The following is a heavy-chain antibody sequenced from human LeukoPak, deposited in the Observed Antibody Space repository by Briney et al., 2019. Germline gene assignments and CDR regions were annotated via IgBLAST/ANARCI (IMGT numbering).Heavy chain of an antibody. Sequence: PGGSLRLSCAASGFIVSNYEMNWVRQAPGKGLEWVSSMSNSGITKYVVSVKGRFTMSRDSAKTSLYLQMNSLRAEDTAVYYCARRPYYYGGFDYWGQGTLVTVSS. V-gene: IGHV3-48*03. D-gene: IGHD3-10*01. J-gene: IGHJ4*02. CDR2: MSNSGIT. CDR1: GFIVSNYE. CDR3: ARRPYYYGGFDY.